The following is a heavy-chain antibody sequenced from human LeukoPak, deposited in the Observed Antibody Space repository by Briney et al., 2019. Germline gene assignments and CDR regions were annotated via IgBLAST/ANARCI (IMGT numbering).Heavy chain of an antibody. J-gene: IGHJ4*02. V-gene: IGHV3-7*01. CDR2: IKQDGSEK. CDR3: ASDSSGYYATFDY. CDR1: GFTFSSYW. D-gene: IGHD3-22*01. Sequence: GGSLRLSCAASGFTFSSYWMSWVRQAPGKGLEWVANIKQDGSEKYYVDSVKGRFTISRDNAKNSLYLQMNSLRAEDTAVYYCASDSSGYYATFDYWGQGTLVTVSS.